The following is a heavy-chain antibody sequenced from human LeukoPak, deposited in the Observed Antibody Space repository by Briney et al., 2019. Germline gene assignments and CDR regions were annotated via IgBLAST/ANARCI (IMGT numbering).Heavy chain of an antibody. V-gene: IGHV4-38-2*01. Sequence: PSETLSLTCAVSGYSISSGYYWGWIRQPPGKGLEWIGSICHSGSTYYSPSLKSRVTISVDTSKNQFSLKLSSVTAADTAVYYCANGELLPERFDYWGQGTLVTVSS. CDR2: ICHSGST. J-gene: IGHJ4*02. CDR3: ANGELLPERFDY. CDR1: GYSISSGYY. D-gene: IGHD3-10*01.